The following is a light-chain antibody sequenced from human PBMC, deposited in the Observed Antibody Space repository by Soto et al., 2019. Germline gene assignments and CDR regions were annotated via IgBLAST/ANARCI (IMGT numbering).Light chain of an antibody. V-gene: IGKV4-1*01. CDR2: WAS. CDR3: HQYLYLPQT. Sequence: DIVMTQSPDSLAVSLGERATINCKSSQSLLYTSNNKHYFAWYQQKPGQHPKLLIYWASTRESEVPDRISGSGSGTDFTLTFSSLEAEDVADYYCHQYLYLPQTFGQGTKVEIK. J-gene: IGKJ1*01. CDR1: QSLLYTSNNKHY.